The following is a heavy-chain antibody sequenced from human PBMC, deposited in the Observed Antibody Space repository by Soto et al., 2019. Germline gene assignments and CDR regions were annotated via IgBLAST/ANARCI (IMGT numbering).Heavy chain of an antibody. D-gene: IGHD3-3*01. CDR3: AKEEDYDFWSGYYSV. CDR1: GFAVSSNY. V-gene: IGHV3-53*01. Sequence: GGSLRLSCAASGFAVSSNYMTWVRQAPGKGLEWVSTLHTDLTSYYADSVKGRFTISRDNSKNTLYLQMNSLRAEDTAVYYCAKEEDYDFWSGYYSVWGQGTTVTVSS. J-gene: IGHJ6*02. CDR2: LHTDLTS.